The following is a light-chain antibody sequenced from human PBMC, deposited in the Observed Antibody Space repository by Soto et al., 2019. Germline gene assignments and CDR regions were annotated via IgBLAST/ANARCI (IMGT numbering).Light chain of an antibody. CDR3: QQYNNWPPFT. J-gene: IGKJ3*01. V-gene: IGKV3-15*01. CDR2: GAS. Sequence: EIVMTQSPVTLSVSPGERATLSCRASQNVSANLAWFQQKPGQAPRLLIYGASTRATGVPARFSGSGSGTDFTLTISSLQSEDFAVYYCQQYNNWPPFTFGPGTKVDIK. CDR1: QNVSAN.